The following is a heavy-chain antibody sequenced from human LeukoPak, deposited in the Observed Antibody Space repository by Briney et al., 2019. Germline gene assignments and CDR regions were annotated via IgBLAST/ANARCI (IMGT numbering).Heavy chain of an antibody. CDR3: ARMSQDSSGWYGWIDP. CDR2: IYYNGST. V-gene: IGHV4-59*01. Sequence: PSETLSLTCTVSGGSISSYYWSWIRQPPGKGLEWIGYIYYNGSTNYNPSLKSRVTISADTSKNQFSLKLSSVTAADTAVYYCARMSQDSSGWYGWIDPWGQGTLVTVSS. CDR1: GGSISSYY. D-gene: IGHD6-19*01. J-gene: IGHJ5*02.